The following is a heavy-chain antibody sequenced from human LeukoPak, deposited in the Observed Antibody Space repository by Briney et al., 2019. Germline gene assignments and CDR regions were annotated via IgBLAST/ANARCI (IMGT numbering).Heavy chain of an antibody. V-gene: IGHV3-7*01. CDR1: GFTFSSYW. CDR2: IKQDGSEK. CDR3: AREESWSNGGDYYYYYYMDV. D-gene: IGHD3-10*01. Sequence: PGGSLRLSCAASGFTFSSYWMSWVRQAPGKGLEWVANIKQDGSEKYYVDSVKGRFTISRDNAKNSLYLQMNSLRAEDTAVYYCAREESWSNGGDYYYYYYMDVWGKGTTVTVSS. J-gene: IGHJ6*03.